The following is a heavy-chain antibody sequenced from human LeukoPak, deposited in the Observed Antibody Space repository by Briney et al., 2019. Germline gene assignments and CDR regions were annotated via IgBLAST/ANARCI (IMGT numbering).Heavy chain of an antibody. CDR3: ARGVGATMPHYFDY. V-gene: IGHV1-69*05. Sequence: GSSVKVSCKASGGTFSSYAISWVRQAPGQGLEWMGRIIPIFGTANYAQKFQGRVTITTDESTSTDYMELSSLRSEDTAVYYCARGVGATMPHYFDYWGQGTLVTVSS. CDR2: IIPIFGTA. J-gene: IGHJ4*02. D-gene: IGHD1-26*01. CDR1: GGTFSSYA.